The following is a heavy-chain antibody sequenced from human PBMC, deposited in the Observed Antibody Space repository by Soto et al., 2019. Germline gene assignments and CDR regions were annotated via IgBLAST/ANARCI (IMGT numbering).Heavy chain of an antibody. D-gene: IGHD2-15*01. CDR3: ARDGGCSGGSCYPRGYYYYGMDV. Sequence: LRLSCAASGFTFSSYWMSWVRQAPGKGLEWVANIKQDGSEKYYVDSVKGRFTISRDNAKNSLYLQMNSLRAEDTAVYYCARDGGCSGGSCYPRGYYYYGMDVWGQGTTVTVSS. CDR1: GFTFSSYW. J-gene: IGHJ6*02. V-gene: IGHV3-7*03. CDR2: IKQDGSEK.